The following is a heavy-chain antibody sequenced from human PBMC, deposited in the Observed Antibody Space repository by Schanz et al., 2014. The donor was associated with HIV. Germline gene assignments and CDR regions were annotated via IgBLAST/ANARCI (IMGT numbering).Heavy chain of an antibody. CDR1: GFAFSDYA. J-gene: IGHJ4*02. CDR2: ISDDGSKK. V-gene: IGHV3-30*03. D-gene: IGHD3-9*01. CDR3: VRGRYFDWLLPY. Sequence: VPLLESGGGLAQPGGSQRLSCAASGFAFSDYAMSWVRQAPGKGLEWVAAISDDGSKKYYGDSVKGRFTISRDNSKNTLFLQMNSLRAEDTAVYYCVRGRYFDWLLPYWGQGTLVTVSS.